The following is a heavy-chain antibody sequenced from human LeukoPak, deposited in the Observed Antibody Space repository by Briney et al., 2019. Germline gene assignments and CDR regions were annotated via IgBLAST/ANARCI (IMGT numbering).Heavy chain of an antibody. CDR1: GYTFTSYG. D-gene: IGHD3-16*01. Sequence: ASVKVSCKASGYTFTSYGISWVRQAPGQGLEWMGWISAYNGNTNYAQKLQGRVTMTTDTSTSTAYMELRSLRSDDTAVYYCARDSPDYVWGSYSSVYYWGQGTLVTVSS. J-gene: IGHJ4*02. V-gene: IGHV1-18*01. CDR3: ARDSPDYVWGSYSSVYY. CDR2: ISAYNGNT.